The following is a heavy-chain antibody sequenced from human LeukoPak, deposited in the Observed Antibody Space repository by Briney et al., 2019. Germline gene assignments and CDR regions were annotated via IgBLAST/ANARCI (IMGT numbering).Heavy chain of an antibody. Sequence: GASLKISCKGSGYSFTSYWIGWVRQMPGKGLEWMGIIYPGDSDTRYSPSFQGQVTISADKSISTAYLQWSSLKASDTAMYYCARHTYYYDSSGYYTGIDYWGQGTLVTVSS. CDR2: IYPGDSDT. D-gene: IGHD3-22*01. CDR3: ARHTYYYDSSGYYTGIDY. J-gene: IGHJ4*02. CDR1: GYSFTSYW. V-gene: IGHV5-51*01.